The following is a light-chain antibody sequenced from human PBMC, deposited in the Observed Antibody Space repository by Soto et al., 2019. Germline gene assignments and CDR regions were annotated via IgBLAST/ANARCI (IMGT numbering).Light chain of an antibody. CDR1: SSDVGGYNY. J-gene: IGLJ2*01. Sequence: QSALTQPVSVSGSPGQSITISCTGTSSDVGGYNYVSWYQQHPGKAPKLMIYEVSNRPSGVSNRFSGSKSGNTASLTISGLQAEDEADYYCSSYTSSNTVVFGGGTKLTVL. CDR2: EVS. V-gene: IGLV2-14*01. CDR3: SSYTSSNTVV.